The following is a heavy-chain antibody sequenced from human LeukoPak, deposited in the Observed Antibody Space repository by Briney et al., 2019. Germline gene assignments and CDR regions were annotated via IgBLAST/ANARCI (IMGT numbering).Heavy chain of an antibody. J-gene: IGHJ4*02. CDR1: GGSLSSSSYY. V-gene: IGHV4-39*07. Sequence: PSETLSLTCTVSGGSLSSSSYYWGWLRQPPGTGLEWIGSIYYSGSTYYNPSLKSRVTISVDTSKNQFSLKLSSVTAADTAVYYCARLGQVRYSSGWYFDYWGQGTLVTVSS. CDR2: IYYSGST. D-gene: IGHD6-19*01. CDR3: ARLGQVRYSSGWYFDY.